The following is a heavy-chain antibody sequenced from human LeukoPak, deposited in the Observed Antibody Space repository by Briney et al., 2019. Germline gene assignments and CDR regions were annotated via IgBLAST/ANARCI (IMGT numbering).Heavy chain of an antibody. V-gene: IGHV3-30*04. CDR2: ISYDGSNK. CDR1: GFTFSSYA. Sequence: GGSLRLSCAASGFTFSSYAMHCVRQTPGKGLEWVAVISYDGSNKYYADSVKGRFTISRDNSKNTLYLQMNSLRAEDTAVYYCARGQDYDFWSGYAVYWGQGTLVTVSS. J-gene: IGHJ4*02. D-gene: IGHD3-3*01. CDR3: ARGQDYDFWSGYAVY.